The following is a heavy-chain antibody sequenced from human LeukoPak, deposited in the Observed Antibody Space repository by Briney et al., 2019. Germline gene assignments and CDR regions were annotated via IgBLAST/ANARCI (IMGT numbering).Heavy chain of an antibody. J-gene: IGHJ4*02. CDR1: GFTVSSNY. CDR2: IYSDGTT. Sequence: GGSLRLSCAASGFTVSSNYMTWVRQAPGKGLEWVSIIYSDGTTYYADSVKGRFTISRDDSKNTLHLQMNSLRPEDTAVYYCARWGPAPPYTPKYFYYWGQGTLVTVSS. CDR3: ARWGPAPPYTPKYFYY. D-gene: IGHD3-16*01. V-gene: IGHV3-53*01.